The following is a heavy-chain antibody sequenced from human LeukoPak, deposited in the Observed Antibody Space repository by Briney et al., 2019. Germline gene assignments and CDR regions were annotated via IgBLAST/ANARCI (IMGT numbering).Heavy chain of an antibody. CDR3: GKDGRQLRTDEPWLDS. CDR2: ISWNSATS. J-gene: IGHJ4*02. D-gene: IGHD2-2*01. Sequence: PGGSLRLSCIVSGFTFDHYAMHWVRQTPGKGLEWVSGISWNSATSAYADSAKGRFTISRDNVKHSLYLQMNSLRVEDTALYFCGKDGRQLRTDEPWLDSWGQGTLVTVSS. V-gene: IGHV3-9*01. CDR1: GFTFDHYA.